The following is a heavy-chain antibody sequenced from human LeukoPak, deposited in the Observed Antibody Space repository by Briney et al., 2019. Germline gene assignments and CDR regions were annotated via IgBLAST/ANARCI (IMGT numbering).Heavy chain of an antibody. CDR3: ARGDIVVVVAATFDY. CDR1: GFTFSSYE. D-gene: IGHD2-15*01. V-gene: IGHV3-48*03. J-gene: IGHJ4*02. Sequence: PGGSLRLSCAASGFTFSSYEMNWVRQAPGKGLEWVSYISSSGSTIYYADSVKGRFTISRDNAKNSLYLQMNSLRAEDTAVYYCARGDIVVVVAATFDYWGQGTLVTVSS. CDR2: ISSSGSTI.